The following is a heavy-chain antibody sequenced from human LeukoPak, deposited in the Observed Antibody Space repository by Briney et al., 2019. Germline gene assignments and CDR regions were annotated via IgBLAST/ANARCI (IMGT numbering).Heavy chain of an antibody. Sequence: SGTLSLTCTVSGGSISSTNYYWAWIRQPPGKGLEWIGTIYYSGNTYYNPSLKSRVTISVDTSKNQFALKLDSVTAADTAVYYCASNLSGYNSFDYWGQGTLVTVSS. D-gene: IGHD5-12*01. V-gene: IGHV4-39*01. CDR1: GGSISSTNYY. CDR3: ASNLSGYNSFDY. J-gene: IGHJ4*02. CDR2: IYYSGNT.